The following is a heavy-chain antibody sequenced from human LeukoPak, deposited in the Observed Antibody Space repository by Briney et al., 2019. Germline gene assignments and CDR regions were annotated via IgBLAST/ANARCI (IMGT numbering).Heavy chain of an antibody. J-gene: IGHJ6*02. D-gene: IGHD6-13*01. CDR1: GFALRSYT. V-gene: IGHV3-21*01. CDR3: ASNLGIAAAPYYYYGMDV. Sequence: PGGSLRLSCAASGFALRSYTVTWVRQAPGKGLEWVSSINSNSRYIYYADSVQGRFTISRDNARNSLYLQVNSLRAEDTAVYYCASNLGIAAAPYYYYGMDVWGQGTTVTVSS. CDR2: INSNSRYI.